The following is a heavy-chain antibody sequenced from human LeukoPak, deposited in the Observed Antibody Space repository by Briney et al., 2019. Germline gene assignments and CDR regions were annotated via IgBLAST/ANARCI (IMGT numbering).Heavy chain of an antibody. J-gene: IGHJ4*02. Sequence: SQTLSLSCAISGDSVSSISSAWNWIRQSPSRGLEWLGRTYYRSKWYNDYAVSVKSRIIINPDTSKNHFCLQLNSVTPEDTAVYYCVRETHNFDHWGQGTLVTVSS. CDR2: TYYRSKWYN. CDR1: GDSVSSISSA. V-gene: IGHV6-1*01. CDR3: VRETHNFDH.